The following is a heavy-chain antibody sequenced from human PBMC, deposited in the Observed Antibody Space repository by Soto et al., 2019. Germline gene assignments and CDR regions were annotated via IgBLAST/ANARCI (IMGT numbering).Heavy chain of an antibody. CDR1: GGSISSADYY. D-gene: IGHD3-10*01. V-gene: IGHV4-30-4*01. CDR3: ASIWFGDFDY. CDR2: FHSSGAT. J-gene: IGHJ4*01. Sequence: QVQLQESGPGLVKPSQTLSLTCTVSGGSISSADYYWSWIRQPPGKGLEWIGYFHSSGATYKDPSLKSRVTISVDTSTTQSSLKLDSVTAADTAVYYCASIWFGDFDYWGHGTLVTVSS.